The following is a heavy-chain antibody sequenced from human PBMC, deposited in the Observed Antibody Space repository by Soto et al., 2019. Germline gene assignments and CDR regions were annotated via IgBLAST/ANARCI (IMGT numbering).Heavy chain of an antibody. Sequence: PSETLSLTCTVSGGSISCSSYYWGWIRQPPGKGLEWIGRIYYSGSTYYNPSLKSRVTISVDTSKNQFSLKLSSVTAAGTAVYYCARHASPQPGILKRNPFDYWGQGTLGTVSS. J-gene: IGHJ4*02. D-gene: IGHD7-27*01. V-gene: IGHV4-39*01. CDR3: ARHASPQPGILKRNPFDY. CDR2: IYYSGST. CDR1: GGSISCSSYY.